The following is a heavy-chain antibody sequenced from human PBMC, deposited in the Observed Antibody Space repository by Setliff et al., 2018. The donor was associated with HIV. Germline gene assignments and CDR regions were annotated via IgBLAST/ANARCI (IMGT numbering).Heavy chain of an antibody. CDR3: ARESEKGPNYLEY. V-gene: IGHV4-59*11. Sequence: SETLSLTCTVSGGSISSHYWSWIRQPPGKGLEWIGSIYYSGSTYYNPSLKSRLTISVDTSKNQFSLKLSSVTAADTAVYYCARESEKGPNYLEYWGQGMLVTVSS. J-gene: IGHJ4*02. CDR2: IYYSGST. CDR1: GGSISSHY.